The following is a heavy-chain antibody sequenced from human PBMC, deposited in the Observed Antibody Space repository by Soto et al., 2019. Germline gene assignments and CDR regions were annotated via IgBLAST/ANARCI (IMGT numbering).Heavy chain of an antibody. CDR1: GVPVSSYW. V-gene: IGHV3-7*01. Sequence: GSLRLSSAASGVPVSSYWMSWVRQAPGKGLEWVANIKQDGSEKYYVDSVKGRFTISRDNAKNSLYLQMNSLRAEDTAVYYCARKDTAMVRRDYYYYMDVWGKGTTVTVSS. CDR3: ARKDTAMVRRDYYYYMDV. D-gene: IGHD5-18*01. J-gene: IGHJ6*03. CDR2: IKQDGSEK.